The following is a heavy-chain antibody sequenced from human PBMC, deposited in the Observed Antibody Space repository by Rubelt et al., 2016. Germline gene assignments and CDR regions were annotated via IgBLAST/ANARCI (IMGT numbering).Heavy chain of an antibody. V-gene: IGHV5-10-1*01. D-gene: IGHD3-16*01. CDR2: IDPSDSYT. Sequence: LEWMGRIDPSDSYTNYGPSFEGHVTISVDKSVSTVYLQWSSLKSSDTARYYCARGEDNFNYWGQGTLVTVSS. CDR3: ARGEDNFNY. J-gene: IGHJ4*02.